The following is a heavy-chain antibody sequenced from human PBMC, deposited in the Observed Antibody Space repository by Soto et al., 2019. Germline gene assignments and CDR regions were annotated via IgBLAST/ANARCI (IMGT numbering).Heavy chain of an antibody. V-gene: IGHV4-61*01. Sequence: LETHSLTSTFSGGSSSSSSYYWSWIRQPPGKGLEWIGYIYYSGSTNYNPSLKSRVTISADTSKNQFSLKLSSVTAADTAVYYCARGSSLVLWFGEKQNWFDPWGQGTLVTVSS. CDR1: GGSSSSSSYY. CDR3: ARGSSLVLWFGEKQNWFDP. CDR2: IYYSGST. J-gene: IGHJ5*02. D-gene: IGHD3-10*01.